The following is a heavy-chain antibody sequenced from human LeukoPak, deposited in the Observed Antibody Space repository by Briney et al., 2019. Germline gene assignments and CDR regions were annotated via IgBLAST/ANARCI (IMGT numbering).Heavy chain of an antibody. CDR1: GGSISSSSYS. V-gene: IGHV4-39*07. CDR2: IYYSGST. Sequence: SETLSLTCTVSGGSISSSSYSWGWIRQPPGKGLEWIGSIYYSGSTYYNPSLKSRVTISVDTSKNQFSLKLSSVTAADTAVYYCARDSSTYYYDSSGYSNFDYWGQGTLVTVSS. CDR3: ARDSSTYYYDSSGYSNFDY. D-gene: IGHD3-22*01. J-gene: IGHJ4*02.